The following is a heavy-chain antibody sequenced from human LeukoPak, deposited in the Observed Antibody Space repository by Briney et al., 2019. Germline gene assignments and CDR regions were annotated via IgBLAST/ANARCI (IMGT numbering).Heavy chain of an antibody. D-gene: IGHD3-22*01. CDR3: ARDQYYDSKGWFDP. CDR2: INPNSGGT. CDR1: GYTFTGYY. Sequence: ASVKVSCKASGYTFTGYYMHWVRQAPGQGLEWMGWINPNSGGTNSAQKLQGRVTLTTDTSTSTAYMELRSLRSDDTAVYYCARDQYYDSKGWFDPWGQGTLVTVSS. V-gene: IGHV1-2*02. J-gene: IGHJ5*02.